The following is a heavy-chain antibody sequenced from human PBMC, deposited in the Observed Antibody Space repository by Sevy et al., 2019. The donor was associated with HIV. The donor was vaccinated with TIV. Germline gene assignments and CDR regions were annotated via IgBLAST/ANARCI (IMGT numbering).Heavy chain of an antibody. CDR1: GFTFNMYW. V-gene: IGHV3-7*01. Sequence: GGSLRLSCAASGFTFNMYWMTWVRQAPGKGLEWVAKIKEDGSERNYLDSVKGRFTISRDKAKETLYVQINSLRAEDTAVYYCARQCSGGSGYYLLPLYYYGMDVWGQGTTVTVSS. J-gene: IGHJ6*02. CDR3: ARQCSGGSGYYLLPLYYYGMDV. CDR2: IKEDGSER. D-gene: IGHD2-15*01.